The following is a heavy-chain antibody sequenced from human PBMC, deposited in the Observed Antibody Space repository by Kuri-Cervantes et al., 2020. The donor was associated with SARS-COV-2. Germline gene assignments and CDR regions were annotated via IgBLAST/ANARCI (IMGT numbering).Heavy chain of an antibody. CDR1: GYTFTSYG. J-gene: IGHJ4*02. D-gene: IGHD3-22*01. CDR2: ISAYNGNT. Sequence: ASVKVSCKASGYTFTSYGISWVRQAPGQGLEWMGWISAYNGNTNYAQKLQGRVTMTTDTSTSTAYMELRSLRSDDTAVYYCARGGTMIVVVTSERQLGYWGQGTLVTVSS. CDR3: ARGGTMIVVVTSERQLGY. V-gene: IGHV1-18*01.